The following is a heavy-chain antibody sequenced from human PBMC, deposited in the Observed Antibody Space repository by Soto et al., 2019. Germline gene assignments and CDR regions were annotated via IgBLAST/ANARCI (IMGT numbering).Heavy chain of an antibody. CDR1: GGSISSSRYH. Sequence: QLQLQESGPGLVKPSETLSLTCSVSGGSISSSRYHWGWIRQPPGKGLEWIGCIFDSGSAYYNPSLKSRVTISVDTSKNQFSLQVSSVTAADTALYYCARHVVTSGYYYYGMDVWGQGTTVTVSS. J-gene: IGHJ6*02. CDR3: ARHVVTSGYYYYGMDV. V-gene: IGHV4-39*01. D-gene: IGHD3-10*01. CDR2: IFDSGSA.